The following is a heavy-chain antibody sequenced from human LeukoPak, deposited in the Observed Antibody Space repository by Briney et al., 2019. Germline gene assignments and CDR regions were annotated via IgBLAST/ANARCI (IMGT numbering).Heavy chain of an antibody. J-gene: IGHJ4*02. D-gene: IGHD3-3*01. CDR2: ISGSGGST. CDR3: AKKGIFGVVIKGTRNDY. CDR1: GFTFSSYA. Sequence: GGSLRLSCAASGFTFSSYAMSRVRQAPGKGLEWVSAISGSGGSTYYADSVKGRFTISRDNSKNTLYLQMNSLRAEDTAVYYCAKKGIFGVVIKGTRNDYWGQGTLVTVSS. V-gene: IGHV3-23*01.